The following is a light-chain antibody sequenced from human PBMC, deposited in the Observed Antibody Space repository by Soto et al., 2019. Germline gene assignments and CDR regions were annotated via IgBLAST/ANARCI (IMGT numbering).Light chain of an antibody. J-gene: IGKJ1*01. V-gene: IGKV3-15*01. Sequence: EIVMTQSPATLSVSPGERATLSCRASQSVSSNLAWYQQKPGRAPRLVIYGASTRATGITARFSGSGSGTEFTLTISSLQSEDFAVYYCQQYINWPQTFGQGTKVDIK. CDR3: QQYINWPQT. CDR1: QSVSSN. CDR2: GAS.